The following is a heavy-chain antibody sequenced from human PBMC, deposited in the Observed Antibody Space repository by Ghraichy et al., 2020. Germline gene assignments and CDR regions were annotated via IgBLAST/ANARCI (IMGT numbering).Heavy chain of an antibody. D-gene: IGHD1-26*01. V-gene: IGHV5-51*01. CDR3: AARLLGGTRAFDI. J-gene: IGHJ3*02. CDR1: GYSFATSW. CDR2: IYPGDFDT. Sequence: GESLNISCKGSGYSFATSWIGWVRQMPGKGLEWMGIIYPGDFDTTYSPSFQGQVTISADKSISTAYLLWSSLKASDTAMYYCAARLLGGTRAFDIWGQGTMVTVSS.